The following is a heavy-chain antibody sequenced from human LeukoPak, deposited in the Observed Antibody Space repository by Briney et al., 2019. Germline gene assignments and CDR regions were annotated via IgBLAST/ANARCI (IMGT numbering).Heavy chain of an antibody. V-gene: IGHV3-23*01. Sequence: PGGSLRLSCTASGFTFSSYTMSWVRQAPGKGLKWVSTITTGGPNTYYADSVKGRFTVSRDNSKNTLYLQMNSLRAEDTALYYCAKPPTWSSSGWYYFDYWGQGTLVTVSS. CDR2: ITTGGPNT. J-gene: IGHJ4*02. CDR3: AKPPTWSSSGWYYFDY. CDR1: GFTFSSYT. D-gene: IGHD6-19*01.